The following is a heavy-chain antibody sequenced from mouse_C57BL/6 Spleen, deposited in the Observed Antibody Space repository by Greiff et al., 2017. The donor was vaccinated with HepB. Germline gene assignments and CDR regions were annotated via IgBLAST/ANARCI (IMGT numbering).Heavy chain of an antibody. Sequence: QVQLQQPGAELVRPGSSVKLSCKASGYTFTSYWMDWVKQRPGQGLEWIGNIYPSDSETHYNQKFKDKATLTVDKSSSTAYMQLSSLTSEDSAVYYCARAQYYGSSSGWCAYWGQGTLVTVSA. CDR2: IYPSDSET. CDR1: GYTFTSYW. V-gene: IGHV1-61*01. D-gene: IGHD1-1*01. CDR3: ARAQYYGSSSGWCAY. J-gene: IGHJ3*01.